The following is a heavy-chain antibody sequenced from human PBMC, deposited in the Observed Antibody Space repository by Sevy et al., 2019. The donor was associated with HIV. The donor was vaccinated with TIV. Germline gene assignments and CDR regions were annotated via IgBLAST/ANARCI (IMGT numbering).Heavy chain of an antibody. CDR3: ARHGGLVDRGFDF. Sequence: SETLSLTCTVSGGSIARSSYDWGWIRQSPGKGLEWIGCIYFSGSTSYATSLRSRVTISVDTSKNQVSLKMRSVTATDTAFYYCARHGGLVDRGFDFWGQGALVTVSS. CDR2: IYFSGST. D-gene: IGHD3-10*01. CDR1: GGSIARSSYD. V-gene: IGHV4-39*01. J-gene: IGHJ4*02.